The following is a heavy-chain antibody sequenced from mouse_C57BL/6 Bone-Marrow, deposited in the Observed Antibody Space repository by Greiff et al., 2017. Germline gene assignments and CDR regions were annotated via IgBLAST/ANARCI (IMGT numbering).Heavy chain of an antibody. CDR1: GYTFTSYW. Sequence: VQLQQPGAELVKPGASVKLSCKASGYTFTSYWMHWVKQRPGPGLEWIGRIDPNSGGTKYNDKFKSKATLTVDKPSSTAYMQRSSLTSEDSAVYYCARLRYDARDYWGQGTTLTVSS. D-gene: IGHD2-3*01. CDR3: ARLRYDARDY. V-gene: IGHV1-72*01. J-gene: IGHJ2*01. CDR2: IDPNSGGT.